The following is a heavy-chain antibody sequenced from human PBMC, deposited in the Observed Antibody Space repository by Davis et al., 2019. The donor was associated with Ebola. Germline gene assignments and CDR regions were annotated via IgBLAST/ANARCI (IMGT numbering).Heavy chain of an antibody. CDR1: GGSISSSSYY. Sequence: SETLSLTCTVSGGSISSSSYYWSWIRQPPGKGLEWIGYIYYSGSTNYNPSLKSRVTISVDTSKNQSSLKLSSVTAADTAVYYCSRRVGAGPYFDYWGQGTLVTVSS. V-gene: IGHV4-61*01. CDR2: IYYSGST. J-gene: IGHJ4*02. D-gene: IGHD3-16*01. CDR3: SRRVGAGPYFDY.